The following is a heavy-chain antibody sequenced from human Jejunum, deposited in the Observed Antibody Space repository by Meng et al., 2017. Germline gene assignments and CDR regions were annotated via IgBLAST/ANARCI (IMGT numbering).Heavy chain of an antibody. CDR1: GDSSSGPY. CDR3: ARRAVGARGWIDP. Sequence: QVELQEPGPGLVKPSETLSLTGTVSGDSSSGPYWNWIRQPPGKGLEWIGCVYDNGNTNYNPSLKSRATMSLDTSKNQFSLRLSSVTAEDTAVYYCARRAVGARGWIDPWGQGTLVTVSS. V-gene: IGHV4-59*11. D-gene: IGHD4/OR15-4a*01. CDR2: VYDNGNT. J-gene: IGHJ5*02.